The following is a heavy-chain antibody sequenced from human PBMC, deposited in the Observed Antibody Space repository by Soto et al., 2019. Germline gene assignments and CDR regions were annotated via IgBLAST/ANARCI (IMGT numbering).Heavy chain of an antibody. V-gene: IGHV1-69*14. CDR3: ASSAGLYNLLNYYGLNV. J-gene: IGHJ6*02. D-gene: IGHD6-13*01. Sequence: QVHLVQSSAEVNKPGSSVKVSCKASVGTFTSTAFSWVRQAPGQGLEWMGGIIPVLGTPNYAQKFQARVTITADTPTTTVHMELSSLRSDDTAVYYCASSAGLYNLLNYYGLNVWGQGTTVTVSS. CDR1: VGTFTSTA. CDR2: IIPVLGTP.